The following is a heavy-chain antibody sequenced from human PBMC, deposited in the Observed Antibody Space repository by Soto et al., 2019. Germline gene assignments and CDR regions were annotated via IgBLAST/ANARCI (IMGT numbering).Heavy chain of an antibody. J-gene: IGHJ4*02. CDR1: GGSISSYY. D-gene: IGHD6-13*01. Sequence: QVQLQESGPGLVKPSETLSLTCTVSGGSISSYYWSWIRQSPGKGLEWIGYIYYSGSTNYNPSLKSRVTISVDTSKNQFSLKLSSVTAADAAVYDCARHGEHSSSWYFDYWGQGTLVTVSS. CDR2: IYYSGST. V-gene: IGHV4-59*08. CDR3: ARHGEHSSSWYFDY.